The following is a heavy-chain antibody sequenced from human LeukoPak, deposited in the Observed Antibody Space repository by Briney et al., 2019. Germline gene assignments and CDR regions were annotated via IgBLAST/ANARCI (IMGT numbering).Heavy chain of an antibody. V-gene: IGHV3-33*01. Sequence: GGSLRLSCAASGFTFSSCGMHWVRQAPGKGLEWVTVIWYDGTNKYYADSVKGRFTISRDNSKNTLYLQMNSLRAEDTAVYYCARGRDGYNWIDYWGQGTLVTVSS. CDR1: GFTFSSCG. CDR3: ARGRDGYNWIDY. CDR2: IWYDGTNK. D-gene: IGHD5-24*01. J-gene: IGHJ4*02.